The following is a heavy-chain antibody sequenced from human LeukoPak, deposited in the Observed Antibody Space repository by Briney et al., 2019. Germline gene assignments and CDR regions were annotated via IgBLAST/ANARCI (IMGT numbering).Heavy chain of an antibody. CDR1: GFPFGDYA. CDR2: IRSKAYGGTT. J-gene: IGHJ6*03. D-gene: IGHD2-2*01. V-gene: IGHV3-49*03. CDR3: TRDREVGRYYYYYYYMDV. Sequence: GSLRLSCTASGFPFGDYAMSWFRQAPGKGLEWAGFIRSKAYGGTTEYAASVKGRFTISRDDSKSIAYLQMNSLKTEDTAVYYCTRDREVGRYYYYYYYMDVWGKGTTVTVSS.